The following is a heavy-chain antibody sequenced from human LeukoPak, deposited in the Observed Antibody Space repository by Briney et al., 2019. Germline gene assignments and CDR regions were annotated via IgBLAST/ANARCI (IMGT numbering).Heavy chain of an antibody. CDR1: GGSISSYY. Sequence: SETLSLTCTVSGGSISSYYWSWIRQPAGKGLEWIGRIYTSGSTNYNPSLKSRVTMSVDTSKNQFSLKLSSVTAADTAVYYCARDGWPIAVAGRGIKRQDAFDIWGQGTMVTVSS. D-gene: IGHD6-19*01. V-gene: IGHV4-4*07. J-gene: IGHJ3*02. CDR3: ARDGWPIAVAGRGIKRQDAFDI. CDR2: IYTSGST.